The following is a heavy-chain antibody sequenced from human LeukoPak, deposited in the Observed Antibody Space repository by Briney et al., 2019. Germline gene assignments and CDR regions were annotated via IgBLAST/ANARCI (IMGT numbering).Heavy chain of an antibody. J-gene: IGHJ4*02. V-gene: IGHV4-34*01. D-gene: IGHD3-3*01. CDR1: GGSISSYY. CDR3: ARVRRVGVFDY. CDR2: INHSGST. Sequence: SETLSLTCTVSGGSISSYYWSWIRQPPGKGLEWIGEINHSGSTNYNPSLKSRVTISVDTSKNQFSLKLSSVTAADTAVYYCARVRRVGVFDYWGQGTLVTVSS.